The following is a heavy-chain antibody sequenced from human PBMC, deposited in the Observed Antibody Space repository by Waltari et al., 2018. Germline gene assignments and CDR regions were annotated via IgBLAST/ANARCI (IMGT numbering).Heavy chain of an antibody. CDR1: GGSFSGYY. Sequence: QVQLQQWGAGLLKPSETLSLTCAVYGGSFSGYYWSLLRQPPGKGLEWIGEINHSGSTNYNPSLKSRVTISVDTSKNQFSLKLSSVTAADTAVYYCARRGIRYFDYWGQGTLVTVSS. D-gene: IGHD6-13*01. CDR3: ARRGIRYFDY. V-gene: IGHV4-34*01. J-gene: IGHJ4*02. CDR2: INHSGST.